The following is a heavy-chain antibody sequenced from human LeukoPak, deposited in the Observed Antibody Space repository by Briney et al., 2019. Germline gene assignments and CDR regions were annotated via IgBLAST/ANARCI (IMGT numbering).Heavy chain of an antibody. Sequence: SETLSLTCTVSGGSISSYYWGWIRQPPGKGLEWIGSIYYSGSTYYNPSLKSRVTISVDTSKNQFSLKLSSVTAADTAVYYCASLAAAGTKRFDYWGQGTLVTVSS. CDR2: IYYSGST. D-gene: IGHD6-13*01. CDR1: GGSISSYY. V-gene: IGHV4-39*07. CDR3: ASLAAAGTKRFDY. J-gene: IGHJ4*02.